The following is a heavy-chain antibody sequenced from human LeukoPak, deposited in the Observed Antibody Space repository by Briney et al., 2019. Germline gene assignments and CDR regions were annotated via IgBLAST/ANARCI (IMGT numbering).Heavy chain of an antibody. CDR3: AHFDYPNWFDP. J-gene: IGHJ5*02. Sequence: SGPTLVNPTETLTLTCTFSGFSLSRSGVGVAWIRQPPGKALECLALIHWDDDKRYSPFLQSRLTITKDTSKNQVFLIMTNMDPADTVTYYCAHFDYPNWFDPWGQGTLVTVSS. CDR1: GFSLSRSGVG. D-gene: IGHD4-11*01. CDR2: IHWDDDK. V-gene: IGHV2-5*02.